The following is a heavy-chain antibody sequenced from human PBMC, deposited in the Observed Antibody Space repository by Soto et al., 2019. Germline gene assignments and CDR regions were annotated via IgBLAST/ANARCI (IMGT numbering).Heavy chain of an antibody. CDR2: ISGSGGST. CDR3: AKDWSMIVVVIPRNSYFDY. V-gene: IGHV3-23*01. J-gene: IGHJ4*02. D-gene: IGHD3-22*01. CDR1: GFTFSSYA. Sequence: GGSLRLSCAASGFTFSSYAMSLVRQAPGKGLEWVSAISGSGGSTYYADSVKGRFTISRDNSKNTLYLQMNSLRAEDTAVYYCAKDWSMIVVVIPRNSYFDYWGQGTLVTVSS.